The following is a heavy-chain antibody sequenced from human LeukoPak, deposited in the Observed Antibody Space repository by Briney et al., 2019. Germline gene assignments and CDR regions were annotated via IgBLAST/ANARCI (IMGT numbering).Heavy chain of an antibody. CDR1: GYTFTSYG. V-gene: IGHV1-18*01. J-gene: IGHJ4*02. CDR2: ISAYNGNT. D-gene: IGHD1-26*01. CDR3: ARLSGYSGSYYDYFDY. Sequence: ASVKVSCKASGYTFTSYGISWVRQAPGQGLEWMVWISAYNGNTNYAQKLQGRVTMTTDTSTSTAYMELRSLRSDDTAVYYCARLSGYSGSYYDYFDYWGQGTLVTVPS.